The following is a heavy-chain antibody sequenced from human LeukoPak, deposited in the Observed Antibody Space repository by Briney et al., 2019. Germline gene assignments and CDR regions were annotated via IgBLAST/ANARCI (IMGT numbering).Heavy chain of an antibody. V-gene: IGHV1-46*01. Sequence: ASVKVSCKASGYSFTNNYISWVRQAPGQGLERMGIINPSGGSTTYAQKFQGRVTITADESTSTAYMELSSLRSEDTAVYYCARGKLLFRRSAFDIWGQGTMVTVSS. J-gene: IGHJ3*02. CDR3: ARGKLLFRRSAFDI. CDR2: INPSGGST. CDR1: GYSFTNNY. D-gene: IGHD2-21*02.